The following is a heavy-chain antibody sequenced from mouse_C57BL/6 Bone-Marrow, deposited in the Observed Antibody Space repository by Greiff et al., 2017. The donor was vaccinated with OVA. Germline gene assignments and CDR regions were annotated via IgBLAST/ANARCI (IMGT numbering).Heavy chain of an antibody. CDR3: ARRYSNHYYAMDY. CDR2: IDTANGNT. CDR1: GFNIKNTY. V-gene: IGHV14-3*01. J-gene: IGHJ4*01. D-gene: IGHD2-5*01. Sequence: VQLQQSVAELVRPGASVKLSCTASGFNIKNTYMHWVKQRPEQGLEWIGRIDTANGNTKYAPKFQGKATITADTSSSTAYLQLSNLTSEDTSIYYCARRYSNHYYAMDYWGQGTSVTVSS.